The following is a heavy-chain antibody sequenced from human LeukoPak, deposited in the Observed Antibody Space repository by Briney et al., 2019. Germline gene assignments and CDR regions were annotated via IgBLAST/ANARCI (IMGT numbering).Heavy chain of an antibody. V-gene: IGHV4-39*07. J-gene: IGHJ6*03. CDR2: IYYSGST. D-gene: IGHD3-10*01. CDR3: ARVDIGSGSYYRYYYYMDV. CDR1: GGSISSSSNY. Sequence: SETLSLTCTVSGGSISSSSNYWVWIRQPTGKGLEWIGSIYYSGSTYYNPSLKSRVTTSVVTSKTQFSLRLSSVTAADTAVYYCARVDIGSGSYYRYYYYMDVWGKGTTVTVSS.